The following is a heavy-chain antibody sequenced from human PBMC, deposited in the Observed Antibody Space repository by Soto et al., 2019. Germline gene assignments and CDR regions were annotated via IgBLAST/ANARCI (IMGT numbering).Heavy chain of an antibody. D-gene: IGHD3-22*01. CDR3: ARLQVDYYDSSGYYAYQPWVPYYFDY. V-gene: IGHV4-39*07. Sequence: SETLSLTCTVSGDSIRSSSHYWAWNRQPPGKGLEWIGGFYYSGSPNYNPSLKSRVTISVDTSKNQFSLKLSSVTAADTAVYYCARLQVDYYDSSGYYAYQPWVPYYFDYWGQGTLVTVSS. CDR2: FYYSGSP. CDR1: GDSIRSSSHY. J-gene: IGHJ4*02.